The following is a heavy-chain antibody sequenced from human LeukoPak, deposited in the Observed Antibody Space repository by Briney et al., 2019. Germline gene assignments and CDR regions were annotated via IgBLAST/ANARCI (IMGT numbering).Heavy chain of an antibody. CDR3: AREAAGGFIDY. CDR1: GFTFSSYA. D-gene: IGHD1-14*01. CDR2: ISYDGSNK. J-gene: IGHJ4*02. V-gene: IGHV3-30-3*01. Sequence: GGSLRLSCAASGFTFSSYAMHWVRQAPGKGLQWVAVISYDGSNKYYADSVKGRLTISRDNSKNTLYLQMNSLRAEDTAVYYCAREAAGGFIDYWGQGILVTVSS.